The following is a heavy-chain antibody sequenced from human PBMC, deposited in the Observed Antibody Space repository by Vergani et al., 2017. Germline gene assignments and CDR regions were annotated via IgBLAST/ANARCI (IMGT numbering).Heavy chain of an antibody. CDR1: GFTFSSYW. CDR3: ARGAPITMVRGVIINDAFDI. Sequence: EVQLVESGGGLVQPGGSLRLSCAASGFTFSSYWLHWVRQAPGKGLVWVSRINSDGSSTSYADSVKGRFTISRDNAKNTLYLQMNSLRAEDTAVYYCARGAPITMVRGVIINDAFDIWGQGTMVTVSS. CDR2: INSDGSST. D-gene: IGHD3-10*01. V-gene: IGHV3-74*01. J-gene: IGHJ3*02.